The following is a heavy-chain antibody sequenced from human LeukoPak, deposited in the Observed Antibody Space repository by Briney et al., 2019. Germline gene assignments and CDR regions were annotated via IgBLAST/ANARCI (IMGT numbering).Heavy chain of an antibody. CDR1: GDSVSTNSAA. Sequence: SQTLSLTCAISGDSVSTNSAAWNWIRQSPSRGLEWLGRTYYRSKWYNDYAVSVKSRIAINPDTSKNQFSLQLNSVTPKDTAVYYCARDKGGSGYDHLDSWGQGTLVTVSS. J-gene: IGHJ4*02. V-gene: IGHV6-1*01. D-gene: IGHD5-12*01. CDR2: TYYRSKWYN. CDR3: ARDKGGSGYDHLDS.